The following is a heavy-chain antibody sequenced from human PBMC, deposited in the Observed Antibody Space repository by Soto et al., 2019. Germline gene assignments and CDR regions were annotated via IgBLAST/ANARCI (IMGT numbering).Heavy chain of an antibody. J-gene: IGHJ6*02. V-gene: IGHV4-39*01. Sequence: PSETLSLTCTVSGGSILNSGYHWDWIRQPPGKGLEWIGNIYYSGSTYYNPSLKSRVTISVDTSKNHFSLKLSSVTAADTAAYYCAIQFYESSAIYYYGMDVWGQGTTVT. CDR2: IYYSGST. CDR1: GGSILNSGYH. D-gene: IGHD3-22*01. CDR3: AIQFYESSAIYYYGMDV.